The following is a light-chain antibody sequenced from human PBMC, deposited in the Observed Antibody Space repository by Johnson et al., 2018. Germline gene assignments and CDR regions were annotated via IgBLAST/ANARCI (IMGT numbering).Light chain of an antibody. Sequence: QSVLTQPRSVSAAPGQKVTISCSGSSSNIGNNYVSWYQQLPGTAPNLLIYENNKRPSGIPDRFSGSKSGTSATLGITGLQTGDEADYYCGTWDSSLSAGNVFGTGTKVTVL. J-gene: IGLJ1*01. CDR3: GTWDSSLSAGNV. V-gene: IGLV1-51*02. CDR1: SSNIGNNY. CDR2: ENN.